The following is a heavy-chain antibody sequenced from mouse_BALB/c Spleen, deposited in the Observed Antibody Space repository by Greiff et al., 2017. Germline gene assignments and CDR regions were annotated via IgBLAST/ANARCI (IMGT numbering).Heavy chain of an antibody. CDR1: GYTFTDYA. CDR3: ASRYGSSPLDY. Sequence: VQLQQSGAELVRPGVSVKISCKGSGYTFTDYAMHWVKQSHAKSLEWIGVISTYYGDASYNQKFKGKATMTVDKSSSTAYMELARLTSEDSAIYYCASRYGSSPLDYWGQGTTLTVSS. CDR2: ISTYYGDA. J-gene: IGHJ2*01. V-gene: IGHV1S137*01. D-gene: IGHD1-1*01.